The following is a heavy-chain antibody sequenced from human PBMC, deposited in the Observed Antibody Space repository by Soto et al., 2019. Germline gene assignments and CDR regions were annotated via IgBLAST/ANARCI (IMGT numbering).Heavy chain of an antibody. J-gene: IGHJ3*02. Sequence: KPSETLSLTCTVSGGSISSGGYYWSWIRQHPGKGLEWIGYIYYSGSTYYNPSLKSRVTISVDTSKNQFSLKLSSVTAADTAVYYCARARYYYDSRGYSPPWAFDIWGQGTMVTVSS. CDR3: ARARYYYDSRGYSPPWAFDI. D-gene: IGHD3-22*01. V-gene: IGHV4-31*03. CDR2: IYYSGST. CDR1: GGSISSGGYY.